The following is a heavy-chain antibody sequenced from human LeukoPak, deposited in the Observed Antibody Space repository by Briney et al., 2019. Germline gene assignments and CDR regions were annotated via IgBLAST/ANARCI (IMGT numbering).Heavy chain of an antibody. CDR2: ITSSSGYT. CDR1: GFTFSDHY. J-gene: IGHJ4*02. V-gene: IGHV3-11*05. Sequence: PGGSLRLSCAASGFTFSDHYMAWIRQAPGKGLEWVSYITSSSGYTNYADSVKGRFTISRDNAKNSLYLQMNSLRAEDTAVYYCARASYDILTGYFYYWGQGTLVTVSS. D-gene: IGHD3-9*01. CDR3: ARASYDILTGYFYY.